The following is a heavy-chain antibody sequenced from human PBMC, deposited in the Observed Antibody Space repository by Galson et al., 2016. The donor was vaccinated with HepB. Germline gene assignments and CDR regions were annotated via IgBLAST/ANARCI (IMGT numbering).Heavy chain of an antibody. J-gene: IGHJ6*02. V-gene: IGHV3-74*01. D-gene: IGHD1-1*01. CDR2: INGDGSIT. Sequence: SLRLSCAASGFTFSSHWIHWVRQGPGRGLVWVSRINGDGSITTYADYVKGRFTISRDNAKNTLYLQMNSLRAADTAVYYCVRGTVDKPGLDVWGQGTTVTVSS. CDR3: VRGTVDKPGLDV. CDR1: GFTFSSHW.